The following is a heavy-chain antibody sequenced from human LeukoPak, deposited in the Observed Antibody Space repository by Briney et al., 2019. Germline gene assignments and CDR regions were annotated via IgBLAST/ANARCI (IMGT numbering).Heavy chain of an antibody. CDR3: ARDPRLSSGYSTGILWYFDL. CDR1: GYTFTSYY. J-gene: IGHJ2*01. D-gene: IGHD3-22*01. Sequence: ASVKVSCKASGYTFTSYYMHWVRQAPGQGLEWMGIINPYGGGTSYAQKFQGRVTMTRDTSTSTVYMDLSSLISEDTAVYYCARDPRLSSGYSTGILWYFDLWGRGTQVTVSS. CDR2: INPYGGGT. V-gene: IGHV1-46*01.